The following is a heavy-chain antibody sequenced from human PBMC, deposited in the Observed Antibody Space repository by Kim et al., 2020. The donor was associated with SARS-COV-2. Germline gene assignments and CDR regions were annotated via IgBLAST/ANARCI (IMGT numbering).Heavy chain of an antibody. CDR3: AKDQLWFGEEGDAFDI. CDR2: IWYDGSNK. V-gene: IGHV3-33*06. Sequence: GGSLRLSCAASGFTFSSYGMHWVRQAPGKGLEWVAVIWYDGSNKYYADSVKGRFTISRDNSKNTLYLQMNSLRAEDTAVYYCAKDQLWFGEEGDAFDIWGQGTMVTVSS. J-gene: IGHJ3*02. D-gene: IGHD3-10*01. CDR1: GFTFSSYG.